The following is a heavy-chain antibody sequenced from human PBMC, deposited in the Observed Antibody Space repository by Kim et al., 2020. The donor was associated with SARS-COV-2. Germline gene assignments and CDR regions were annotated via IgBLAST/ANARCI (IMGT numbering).Heavy chain of an antibody. V-gene: IGHV3-11*05. CDR1: GFTFSDSY. CDR3: VRGMRGLFDY. J-gene: IGHJ4*02. CDR2: ISSGDTFT. Sequence: GGSLRLSCAASGFTFSDSYMSWIRQAPGRGLEWISYISSGDTFTNYTDSVKGRFTVSRDNTKNSLFLQMNSLRTEDTAVYYCVRGMRGLFDYWGQGILVTVSS. D-gene: IGHD1-26*01.